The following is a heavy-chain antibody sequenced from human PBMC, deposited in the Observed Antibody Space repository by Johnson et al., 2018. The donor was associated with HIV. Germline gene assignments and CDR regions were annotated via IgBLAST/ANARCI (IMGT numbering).Heavy chain of an antibody. V-gene: IGHV3-7*05. CDR1: GFTFSSYW. J-gene: IGHJ3*02. Sequence: EKLVESGGGFVQPGVSLRLSCAASGFTFSSYWMSWVRQAPWKGLEWVANIKQDGSEKYYVDSVKGRFTISRDNAKNSLYLQMNSLRAEDTAVYYCARDFATMIVVVPYAFDIWGQGTMVTVSS. D-gene: IGHD3-22*01. CDR2: IKQDGSEK. CDR3: ARDFATMIVVVPYAFDI.